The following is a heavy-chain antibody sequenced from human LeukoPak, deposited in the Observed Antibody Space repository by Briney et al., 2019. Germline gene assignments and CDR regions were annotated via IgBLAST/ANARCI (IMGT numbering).Heavy chain of an antibody. V-gene: IGHV4-59*01. CDR2: INYSGSN. D-gene: IGHD3-16*02. CDR3: ARARDYVGGSYRYWYFDL. Sequence: PSETLSLTCTVSGGSISSYYRSWIRQPPGKGLEWIGDINYSGSNNYIPSLKSRVSISVDTSKNQFSLSLSSVTAADTAVYYCARARDYVGGSYRYWYFDLWGRGTLVTVSS. CDR1: GGSISSYY. J-gene: IGHJ2*01.